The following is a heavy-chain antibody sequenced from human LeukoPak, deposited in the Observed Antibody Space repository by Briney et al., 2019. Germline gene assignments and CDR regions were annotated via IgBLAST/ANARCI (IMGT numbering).Heavy chain of an antibody. V-gene: IGHV4-61*01. Sequence: SETLSHTCTVSGGSVSSGSYYWSWIRQPPGKGLEWIGYIYYSGSTNYNPSLKSRVTISVDTSKNQFSLKLSSVTAADTAVYYCARSVIPGDAFDIWGQGTMVTVSS. CDR1: GGSVSSGSYY. CDR2: IYYSGST. J-gene: IGHJ3*02. D-gene: IGHD3-16*02. CDR3: ARSVIPGDAFDI.